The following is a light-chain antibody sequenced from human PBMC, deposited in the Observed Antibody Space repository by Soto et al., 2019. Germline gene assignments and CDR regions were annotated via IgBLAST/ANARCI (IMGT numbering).Light chain of an antibody. CDR3: QQRSNWPT. J-gene: IGKJ5*01. CDR1: QSVSSY. Sequence: EIVLTQSPATLSLSPGERATLSCRASQSVSSYVAWYQQKPGQAPRLLIYDASNRATGIPARFSGSGSGTDFTLTISSLEPEDFAVYYCQQRSNWPTFGQGTRLEIK. V-gene: IGKV3-11*01. CDR2: DAS.